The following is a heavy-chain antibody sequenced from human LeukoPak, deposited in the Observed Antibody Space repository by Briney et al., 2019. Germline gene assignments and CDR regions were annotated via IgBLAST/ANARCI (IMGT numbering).Heavy chain of an antibody. J-gene: IGHJ4*02. CDR1: GGSISSDY. D-gene: IGHD3-10*01. Sequence: PSETLSLTCTVPGGSISSDYWGWVPQPPGKGLGWIGDIYYSGSANYNPSLNSRVTISVDASKNHFSLKLSSVTAADTAVDYCARAPVVRGLIALFFDYWGQGTLVTVSS. CDR2: IYYSGSA. CDR3: ARAPVVRGLIALFFDY. V-gene: IGHV4-59*01.